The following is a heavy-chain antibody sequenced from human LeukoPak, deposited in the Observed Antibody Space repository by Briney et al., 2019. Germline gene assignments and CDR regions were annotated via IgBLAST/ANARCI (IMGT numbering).Heavy chain of an antibody. V-gene: IGHV3-23*01. D-gene: IGHD2-2*01. CDR3: AKEGLIVVVPAAMGDY. J-gene: IGHJ4*02. CDR2: ISGSGGST. Sequence: GGSLRLSCAASGFTFSSYAMSWVRQAPGKGLEWVSAISGSGGSTYCADSVKGRFTISRDNSKNTLYLQMNSLRAEDAAVYYCAKEGLIVVVPAAMGDYWGQGTLVTVSS. CDR1: GFTFSSYA.